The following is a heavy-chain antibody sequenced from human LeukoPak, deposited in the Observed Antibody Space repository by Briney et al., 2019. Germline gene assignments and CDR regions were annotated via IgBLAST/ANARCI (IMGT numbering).Heavy chain of an antibody. Sequence: GGSLRLSCAASGFTFSSYAMSWVRQAPGEWLEWVSAISGSGGSTYYADCVKGRFTISRDNSKNTLYLQMNSLRAEDTAVYYRAKVIYYDSSGYFFDYWGQGTLVTVSS. CDR1: GFTFSSYA. V-gene: IGHV3-23*01. D-gene: IGHD3-22*01. J-gene: IGHJ4*02. CDR3: AKVIYYDSSGYFFDY. CDR2: ISGSGGST.